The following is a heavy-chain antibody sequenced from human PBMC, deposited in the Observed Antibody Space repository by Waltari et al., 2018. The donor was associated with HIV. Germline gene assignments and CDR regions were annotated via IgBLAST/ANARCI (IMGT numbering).Heavy chain of an antibody. CDR3: ARQQLGSGALDL. V-gene: IGHV3-21*02. CDR2: ISSGTSYI. J-gene: IGHJ4*02. D-gene: IGHD3-10*02. CDR1: GFNFRTDP. Sequence: EVQLVVSGGGLVKPAWSLRLSVTAPGFNFRTDPMNWVRPAPGKGLEWVSSISSGTSYIYYADSVTGRFTVSRDNAKNSLFLQMNSLRADDTAVYYCARQQLGSGALDLWGQGTLVTVSS.